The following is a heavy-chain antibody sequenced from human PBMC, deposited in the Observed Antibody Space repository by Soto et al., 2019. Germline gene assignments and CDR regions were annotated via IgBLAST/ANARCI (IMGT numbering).Heavy chain of an antibody. CDR2: ISSTTNYI. CDR3: ARESEDLTSNFDY. Sequence: GGSLRLSCAASGFTFTRYSMNWVRQAPGKGLEWVSSISSTTNYIYYADSMEGRFTVSRDNAKNSVYLEMNSLSAEDTALYYCARESEDLTSNFDYWGQGTLVTVSS. J-gene: IGHJ4*02. V-gene: IGHV3-21*01. CDR1: GFTFTRYS.